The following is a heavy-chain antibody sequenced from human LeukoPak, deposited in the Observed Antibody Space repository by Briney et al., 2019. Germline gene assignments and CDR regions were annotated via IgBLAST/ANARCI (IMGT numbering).Heavy chain of an antibody. CDR1: GFTVSSNY. D-gene: IGHD3-16*01. Sequence: PGGSLRLSCAASGFTVSSNYMSWVRQAPGKGLEWVSVIYSGGSTYYADSVKSRFTISRDNSKNTLYLQMNSLRAEDTAVYYCARDHLGRLWGNDALDIWGQGTMVTVSS. CDR3: ARDHLGRLWGNDALDI. CDR2: IYSGGST. V-gene: IGHV3-66*02. J-gene: IGHJ3*02.